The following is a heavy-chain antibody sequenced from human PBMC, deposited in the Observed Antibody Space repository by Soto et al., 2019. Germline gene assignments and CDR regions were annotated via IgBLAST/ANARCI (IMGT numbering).Heavy chain of an antibody. Sequence: QVHLVQSGADVKQPGASVRVSCKASGYTFTNYDITWVRQATGQGLEWMGWMNPDSENTGSPQKFQGRVTMTVNTSINTAYMELTSLRSEDTAVYYCTRAQFEFGSYFGLDVWGQGTTVTVSS. CDR1: GYTFTNYD. CDR2: MNPDSENT. D-gene: IGHD3-10*01. V-gene: IGHV1-8*01. CDR3: TRAQFEFGSYFGLDV. J-gene: IGHJ6*02.